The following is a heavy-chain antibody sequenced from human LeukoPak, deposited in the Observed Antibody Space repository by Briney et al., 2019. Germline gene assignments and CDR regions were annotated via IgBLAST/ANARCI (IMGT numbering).Heavy chain of an antibody. CDR3: AKDRFGANWFDP. CDR2: ISYDGSNK. Sequence: RGSLRLSCAASGFTFSSYGMHWVRQAPGKGLERVAVISYDGSNKYYADSVKGRFTISRDNSKNTLYLQMNGLRAEDTAVYYCAKDRFGANWFDPWGQGTLVTVSS. V-gene: IGHV3-30*18. D-gene: IGHD3-10*01. CDR1: GFTFSSYG. J-gene: IGHJ5*02.